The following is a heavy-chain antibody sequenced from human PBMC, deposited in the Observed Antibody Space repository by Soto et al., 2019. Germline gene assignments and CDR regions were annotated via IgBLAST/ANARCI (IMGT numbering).Heavy chain of an antibody. V-gene: IGHV4-31*03. D-gene: IGHD2-8*01. J-gene: IGHJ4*02. CDR2: LYYSWST. Sequence: QVQLQESGTGMVKPSQTLSLTCTVSGGSISSGGYYWSWILQHPGTGLEWIAALYYSWSTYYNPSLTSRVTRSVDTSKNQFSLKLSSVTAAATAVYYCARVPMVSDLRDMHYYFDYWGQGGLVTVSA. CDR1: GGSISSGGYY. CDR3: ARVPMVSDLRDMHYYFDY.